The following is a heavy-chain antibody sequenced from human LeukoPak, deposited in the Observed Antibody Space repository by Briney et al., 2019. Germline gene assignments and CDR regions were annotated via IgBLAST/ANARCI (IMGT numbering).Heavy chain of an antibody. CDR2: SGTAGDT. J-gene: IGHJ4*02. Sequence: GGSLRLSCAASGFTVRNNYMSWVRQAPGKGLEWVSASGTAGDTYYADSVKGRFTISRDDSKNTLFLQMTSLRAEDTAVYYCAKKTPGTHPFDSWGQGTLVTVSP. CDR3: AKKTPGTHPFDS. CDR1: GFTVRNNY. V-gene: IGHV3-23*01. D-gene: IGHD6-13*01.